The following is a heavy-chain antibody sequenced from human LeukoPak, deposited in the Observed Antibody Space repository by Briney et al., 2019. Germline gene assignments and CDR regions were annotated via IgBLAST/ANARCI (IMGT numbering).Heavy chain of an antibody. D-gene: IGHD3-10*01. CDR1: GGSISSYY. V-gene: IGHV4-59*12. CDR3: ARAVGSLLWFGELFNNWFDP. Sequence: SETLSLTSTVSGGSISSYYWSWIRQPPGKGLEWIGYIYYSGSTNYNPSLKSRVTISVDTSKNQFSLKLSSVTAADTAVYYCARAVGSLLWFGELFNNWFDPWGQGTLVTVSS. J-gene: IGHJ5*02. CDR2: IYYSGST.